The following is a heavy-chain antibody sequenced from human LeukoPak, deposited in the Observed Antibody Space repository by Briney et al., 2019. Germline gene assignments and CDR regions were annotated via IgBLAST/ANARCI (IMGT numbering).Heavy chain of an antibody. CDR3: ARDNCSGGSCYYDY. V-gene: IGHV3-30*04. D-gene: IGHD2-15*01. J-gene: IGHJ4*02. CDR2: ISYDGSNK. CDR1: GFTFSSYA. Sequence: GGSLRLSCAASGFTFSSYAMHWVRQAPGKGLEWVAVISYDGSNKYYADSVKGRFTISRDNSKNTLYLQMNSLRAEDTAVYYCARDNCSGGSCYYDYWGQGTLVTVSS.